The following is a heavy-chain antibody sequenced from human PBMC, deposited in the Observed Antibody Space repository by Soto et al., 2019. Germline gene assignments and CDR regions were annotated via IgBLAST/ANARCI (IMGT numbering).Heavy chain of an antibody. CDR3: AKDRRHWSGGSWPQGH. CDR2: INPISGGT. V-gene: IGHV1-2*02. J-gene: IGHJ4*02. Sequence: QVQLEQSGAEVKTPGASVKVSCKTSGYTFTGHHIHWVRQAPGQGLEWMGWINPISGGTKYREKFPGRVSQTGEKASSTAHLELGSPTSDDPAGYLCAKDRRHWSGGSWPQGHWGQGTLVTVSS. D-gene: IGHD2-15*01. CDR1: GYTFTGHH.